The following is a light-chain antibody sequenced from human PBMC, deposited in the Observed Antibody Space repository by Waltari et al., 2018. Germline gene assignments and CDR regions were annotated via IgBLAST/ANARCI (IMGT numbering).Light chain of an antibody. CDR3: QQYYSTPKT. Sequence: EIVMTQSPATLSVSPGGRATLSCRASQSVSSNLAWYQQKPGQTPRLLIYGASTRATGIPARFSASGSGTEFTLTISSLQAEDVAVYYCQQYYSTPKTFGQGTKVEVK. J-gene: IGKJ1*01. CDR2: GAS. V-gene: IGKV3-15*01. CDR1: QSVSSN.